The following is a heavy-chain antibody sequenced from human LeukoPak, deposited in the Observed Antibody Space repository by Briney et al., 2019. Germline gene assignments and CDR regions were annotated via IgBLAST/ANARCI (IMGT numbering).Heavy chain of an antibody. Sequence: GESPRLSCAASGFTFSSYAMSWVRQAPGQGLEWVSSISDSGGNTYYADSVKGRFTISRDNSKNTLYLQINSLRAEDTAVYYCAKQDIRSSAWYDWGQGTLVTVSS. V-gene: IGHV3-23*01. CDR3: AKQDIRSSAWYD. CDR1: GFTFSSYA. D-gene: IGHD6-19*01. CDR2: ISDSGGNT. J-gene: IGHJ4*02.